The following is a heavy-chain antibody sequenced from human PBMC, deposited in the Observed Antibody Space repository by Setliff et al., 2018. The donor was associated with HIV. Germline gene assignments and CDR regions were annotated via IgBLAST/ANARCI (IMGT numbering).Heavy chain of an antibody. CDR1: GGSFSGFY. J-gene: IGHJ4*02. CDR2: VTHSGTT. Sequence: PSETLSLTCAVYGGSFSGFYWTFIRQSPGKGLEWIGEVTHSGTTTYDPSLKRRITISVDTSKNQFPLKLTSVTAADMGVYYCARGRKKTLAVSGTRYFDFWGQGTLVTSPQ. CDR3: ARGRKKTLAVSGTRYFDF. V-gene: IGHV4-34*01. D-gene: IGHD6-19*01.